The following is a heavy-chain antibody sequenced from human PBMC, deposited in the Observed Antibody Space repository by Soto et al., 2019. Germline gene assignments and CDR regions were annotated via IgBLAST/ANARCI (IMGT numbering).Heavy chain of an antibody. CDR1: GFTVSSNY. J-gene: IGHJ6*02. Sequence: EVQLVESGGGLIQPGGSLRLSCAASGFTVSSNYMSWVRQAPGKGLEWVSVIYSGGGTYYADSVKGQFTISRDNSKNTLYLQMNSLRAEDTAVYYCTGDSSSSPYYYGMDVWGQGTTVSVSS. V-gene: IGHV3-53*01. D-gene: IGHD6-6*01. CDR2: IYSGGGT. CDR3: TGDSSSSPYYYGMDV.